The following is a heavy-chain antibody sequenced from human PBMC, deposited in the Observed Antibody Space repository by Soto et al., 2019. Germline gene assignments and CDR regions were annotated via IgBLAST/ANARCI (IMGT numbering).Heavy chain of an antibody. CDR2: VSHDGRNT. CDR1: GFSFSSYG. V-gene: IGHV3-30*18. CDR3: AKGGRQWLVTSDFNY. J-gene: IGHJ4*02. D-gene: IGHD6-19*01. Sequence: GGSLILSCRTSGFSFSSYGMHWVRQAPGKGLEWVAVVSHDGRNTHYADSVKGRFTISRDSSKNTVSLEMTSLRAEDTAVYYCAKGGRQWLVTSDFNYWGQGALVTVSS.